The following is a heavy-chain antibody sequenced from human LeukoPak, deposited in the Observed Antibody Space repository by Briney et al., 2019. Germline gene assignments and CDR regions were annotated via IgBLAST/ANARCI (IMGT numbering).Heavy chain of an antibody. Sequence: GGSLRLSCAASGFTFSTYNMNWVRQAPGKGLEWVSSISSSSSYIYYADSVKGRFTISRDNAKNSLYLQMNSLRAEDTAVYYCARDRGLPWDAFDIWGQGTMVTVSS. CDR3: ARDRGLPWDAFDI. CDR1: GFTFSTYN. V-gene: IGHV3-21*01. J-gene: IGHJ3*02. CDR2: ISSSSSYI. D-gene: IGHD2-21*02.